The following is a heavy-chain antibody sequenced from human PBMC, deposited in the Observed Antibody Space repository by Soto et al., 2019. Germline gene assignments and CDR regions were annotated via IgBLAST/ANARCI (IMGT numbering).Heavy chain of an antibody. J-gene: IGHJ4*02. CDR1: GFTFSSYG. CDR2: ISYDGSNK. CDR3: ASMVVAATESFDY. Sequence: QVQLVESGGGVVQPGRSLRLSCAASGFTFSSYGMHWVRQAPGKGLEWVAVISYDGSNKYYADSVKGRFTISSDNSKNTLYLQMNSLRAEDTAVYYCASMVVAATESFDYWGQGTLVTVSS. D-gene: IGHD2-15*01. V-gene: IGHV3-30*03.